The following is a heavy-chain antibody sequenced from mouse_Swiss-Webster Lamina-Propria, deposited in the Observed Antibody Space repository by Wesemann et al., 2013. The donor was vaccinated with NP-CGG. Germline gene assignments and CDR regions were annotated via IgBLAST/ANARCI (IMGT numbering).Heavy chain of an antibody. V-gene: IGHV5-6-3*01. CDR2: INSNGGST. CDR3: AREGGNLYYFDY. CDR1: GFTFSSYG. J-gene: IGHJ2*01. D-gene: IGHD2-1*01. Sequence: EVQLVESGGGLVQPGGSLKLSCAASGFTFSSYGMSWVRQTPDKRLELVATINSNGGSTYYPDSVKGRFTISRDNAKNTLYLQMSSLKSEDTAMYYCAREGGNLYYFDYWGQGTTLTVSS.